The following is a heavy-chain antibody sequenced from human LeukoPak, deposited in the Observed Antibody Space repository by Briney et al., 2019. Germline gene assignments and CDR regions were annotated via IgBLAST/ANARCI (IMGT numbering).Heavy chain of an antibody. CDR1: GGAISSYY. CDR2: IYYSGST. D-gene: IGHD1-26*01. J-gene: IGHJ4*02. V-gene: IGHV4-59*01. CDR3: ARGVNSGYFDY. Sequence: SETLSLTCTVSGGAISSYYWSWIRQPPGKGLEWIGYIYYSGSTNYSPSLKSRVTISLDTSKNQFSLKLSSVTAADTAVYYCARGVNSGYFDYCGQGTLVTVSS.